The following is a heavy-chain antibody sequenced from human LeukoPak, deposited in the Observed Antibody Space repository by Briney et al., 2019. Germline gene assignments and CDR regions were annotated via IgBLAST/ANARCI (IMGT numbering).Heavy chain of an antibody. CDR1: GFTFSTYA. CDR3: ARVVSSGWSLPLDY. CDR2: TSYDGSNK. D-gene: IGHD6-19*01. J-gene: IGHJ4*02. V-gene: IGHV3-30-3*01. Sequence: GGSLRLSCAASGFTFSTYAMHWVRQAPGKGLEWVAATSYDGSNKYNADSVKGRFTISRDNSNSTLYLQMNSLRTEDTAVYYCARVVSSGWSLPLDYWGQGTLVTVSS.